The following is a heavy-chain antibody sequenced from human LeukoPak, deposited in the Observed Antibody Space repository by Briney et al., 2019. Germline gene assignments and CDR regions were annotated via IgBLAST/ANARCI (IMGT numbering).Heavy chain of an antibody. V-gene: IGHV4-39*01. CDR3: ARRIGYCSSTSCYGFFDY. D-gene: IGHD2-2*03. CDR2: IYYSGST. J-gene: IGHJ4*02. Sequence: SETLSLTCTVSGGSISSTSYYWDWIRQPPGQGLEWIGSIYYSGSTYYNPSLKSRVTISVDTSKNQFSLKLSSVTAADTAVYYCARRIGYCSSTSCYGFFDYWGQGTLVTVSS. CDR1: GGSISSTSYY.